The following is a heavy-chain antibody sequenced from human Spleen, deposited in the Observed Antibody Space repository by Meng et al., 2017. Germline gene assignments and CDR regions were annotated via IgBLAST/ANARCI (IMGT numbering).Heavy chain of an antibody. J-gene: IGHJ4*02. CDR1: GGPFSDYY. V-gene: IGHV4-34*01. Sequence: QWGAGLLKPSQTLSLTVVVFGGPFSDYYWSWIRQPPRKGLEWIGEINHSGSTNYNPSLESRATISVDTSQNNLSLKLSSVTAADSAVYYCARGPTTMAHDFDYWGQGTLVTVSS. CDR3: ARGPTTMAHDFDY. CDR2: INHSGST. D-gene: IGHD4-11*01.